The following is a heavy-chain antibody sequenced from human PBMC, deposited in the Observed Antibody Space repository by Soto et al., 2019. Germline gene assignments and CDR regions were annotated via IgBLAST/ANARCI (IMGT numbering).Heavy chain of an antibody. CDR1: GGNFSRNG. Sequence: QVQLVQSGAEVKKPGSSVKISCKTSGGNFSRNGISWVRQAPGQGLEWMGGIIPIFGTTNYAHKFRGRVTVTADESTCTVYMVMNSLRSEDTAVYYCARASDSTWYNWFDPWGQGTLVPVSS. CDR2: IIPIFGTT. J-gene: IGHJ5*02. V-gene: IGHV1-69*01. CDR3: ARASDSTWYNWFDP. D-gene: IGHD6-13*01.